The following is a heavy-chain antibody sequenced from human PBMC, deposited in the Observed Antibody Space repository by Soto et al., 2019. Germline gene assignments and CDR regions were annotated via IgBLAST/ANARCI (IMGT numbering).Heavy chain of an antibody. CDR2: IYYSGST. CDR1: GGSISSSSYY. CDR3: AREIAARDDY. Sequence: SETLSLTCTVSGGSISSSSYYWGWIRQPPGKGLEWIGSIYYSGSTYYNPSLKSRVTISVDTSKNQFSLKLSSVTAADTAVYYCAREIAARDDYWGQGTLVTVSS. V-gene: IGHV4-39*02. J-gene: IGHJ4*02. D-gene: IGHD6-6*01.